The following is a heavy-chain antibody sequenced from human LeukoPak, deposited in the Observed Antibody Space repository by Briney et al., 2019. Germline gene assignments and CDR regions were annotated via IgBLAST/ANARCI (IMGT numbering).Heavy chain of an antibody. Sequence: GGSLRLSCAASGFTFSTYSLSWVRQAPGMGLDWVSYISGSSFTIHYADSVKGRFTISRDNAKNSLYLQMNSLRAEDTAVYYCARVTNRFSSSWSDYFDSWGQGALVTVSS. V-gene: IGHV3-48*01. CDR3: ARVTNRFSSSWSDYFDS. J-gene: IGHJ4*02. CDR1: GFTFSTYS. CDR2: ISGSSFTI. D-gene: IGHD6-13*01.